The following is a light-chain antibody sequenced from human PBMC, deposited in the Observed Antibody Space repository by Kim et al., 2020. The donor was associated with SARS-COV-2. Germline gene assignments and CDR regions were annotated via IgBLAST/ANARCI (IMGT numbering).Light chain of an antibody. V-gene: IGKV1-39*01. CDR3: QQSSSTPFT. Sequence: ASVGDRVTITCRAGQTISRSLNWYQQKPGKAPKLLIYAASSWQSGVPSRISGSGSGTDFTLTISSLQPEDFATYYCQQSSSTPFTFGPGTKVDIK. CDR1: QTISRS. J-gene: IGKJ3*01. CDR2: AAS.